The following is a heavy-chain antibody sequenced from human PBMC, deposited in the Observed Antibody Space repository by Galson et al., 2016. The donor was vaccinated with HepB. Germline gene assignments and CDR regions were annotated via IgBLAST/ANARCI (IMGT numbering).Heavy chain of an antibody. V-gene: IGHV3-9*01. CDR3: AKAGTYSSSKGWFDP. J-gene: IGHJ5*02. CDR2: ISWNSGTI. Sequence: SLRLSCAASGFTFDAYAMRCVRQAPGKGLEWVSGISWNSGTIGYADSVKGRFTISRDNAKNSLYLQMNSLRPEDTALYYCAKAGTYSSSKGWFDPWGQGTLVTVSS. D-gene: IGHD6-13*01. CDR1: GFTFDAYA.